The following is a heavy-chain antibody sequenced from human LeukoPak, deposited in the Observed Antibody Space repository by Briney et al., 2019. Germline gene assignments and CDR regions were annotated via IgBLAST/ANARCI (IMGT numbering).Heavy chain of an antibody. CDR3: ARFSGEVVGNYYYYMDV. D-gene: IGHD3-16*01. J-gene: IGHJ6*03. CDR2: LRYDGINK. Sequence: GGSLRLSCAASGFTFSNYGMHWVRQAPGKGLEWVAFLRYDGINKYYADSVKGRFTISRDTSKNTLYLQMNSLRAEDTAVYYCARFSGEVVGNYYYYMDVWGKGATVTVSS. CDR1: GFTFSNYG. V-gene: IGHV3-30*02.